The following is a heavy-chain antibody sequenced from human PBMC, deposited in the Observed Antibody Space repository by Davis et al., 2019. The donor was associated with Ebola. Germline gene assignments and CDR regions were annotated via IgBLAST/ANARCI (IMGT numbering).Heavy chain of an antibody. CDR2: IIPILGIA. CDR3: AREEVWVYCSGGSCYSDYYGMDV. V-gene: IGHV1-69*04. Sequence: SVKVSCKASGGTFSSFAINWVRQAPGQGLEWMGRIIPILGIANYAQKFQGRVTITRDTSASTAYMELSSLRSEDTAVYYCAREEVWVYCSGGSCYSDYYGMDVWGQGTTVTVSS. D-gene: IGHD2-15*01. J-gene: IGHJ6*02. CDR1: GGTFSSFA.